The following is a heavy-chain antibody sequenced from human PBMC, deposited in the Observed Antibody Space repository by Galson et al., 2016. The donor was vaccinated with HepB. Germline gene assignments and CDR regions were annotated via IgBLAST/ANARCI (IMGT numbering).Heavy chain of an antibody. D-gene: IGHD2-2*01. Sequence: SLRLSCAASGFTFRTYSMNWVRQAPGKGLEWVSSINSIGDIYYADSVKGRFTISRDNGKNSLYLQMNSLRAEDTAVYYCAREGGYCFSTRCRYFDYWGQGSLVTVSS. CDR1: GFTFRTYS. CDR3: AREGGYCFSTRCRYFDY. CDR2: INSIGDI. V-gene: IGHV3-21*01. J-gene: IGHJ4*02.